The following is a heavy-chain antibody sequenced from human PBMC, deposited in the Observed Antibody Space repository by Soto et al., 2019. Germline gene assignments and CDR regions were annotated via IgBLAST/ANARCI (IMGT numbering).Heavy chain of an antibody. CDR3: ATGPNYYYDSSGYPNLIDY. Sequence: QVQLVQSGAEVKKPGSSVKVSCKASGGTFSSYAISWVRQAPGQGLEWMGGIIPIFGTANYAQKFQGRVTITADKSTSTAYMELSSLRSEDTAVYYCATGPNYYYDSSGYPNLIDYWGQGTLVTVSS. CDR2: IIPIFGTA. J-gene: IGHJ4*02. CDR1: GGTFSSYA. V-gene: IGHV1-69*06. D-gene: IGHD3-22*01.